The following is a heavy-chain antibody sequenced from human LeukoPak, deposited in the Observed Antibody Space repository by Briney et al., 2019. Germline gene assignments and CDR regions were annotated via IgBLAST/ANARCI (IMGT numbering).Heavy chain of an antibody. D-gene: IGHD5-24*01. CDR3: VRDNAYKFDY. J-gene: IGHJ4*02. Sequence: GGSLRLSCAVSGFTFSSYWMNWVRQVPGKGLVWVSHINTFGTTATYADSVKGRFTISRDNANNTLYLQMNSLRVEDTAVYYYVRDNAYKFDYWGQGTLVTVSS. V-gene: IGHV3-74*01. CDR1: GFTFSSYW. CDR2: INTFGTTA.